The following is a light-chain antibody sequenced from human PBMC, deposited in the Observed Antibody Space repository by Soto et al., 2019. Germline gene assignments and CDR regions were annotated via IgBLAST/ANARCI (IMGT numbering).Light chain of an antibody. J-gene: IGLJ3*02. V-gene: IGLV6-57*04. CDR3: QSYDSSTNWV. Sequence: NFMLTQPPSVSESPGKTVTISCTRSGGSIASNYVQWYQQRPGSAPTTVIYKDNQRPSGVPDRFSGSIDSSSNSASLAISGLKTEDEAEYYCQSYDSSTNWVFAGGTQLTVL. CDR2: KDN. CDR1: GGSIASNY.